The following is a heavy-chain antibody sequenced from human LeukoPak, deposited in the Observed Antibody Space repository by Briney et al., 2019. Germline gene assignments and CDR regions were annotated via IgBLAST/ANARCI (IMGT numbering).Heavy chain of an antibody. Sequence: GGSLRLSCAASGFTFSSYSMNWVRQAPGKGLEWVSYISSSSTIYYADSVKGRFTISRDNAKNSLYLQMNSLRAEDTAVYYCARGRRGAFDIWGQGTMVTVSS. CDR1: GFTFSSYS. J-gene: IGHJ3*02. CDR2: ISSSSTI. D-gene: IGHD5-24*01. CDR3: ARGRRGAFDI. V-gene: IGHV3-48*01.